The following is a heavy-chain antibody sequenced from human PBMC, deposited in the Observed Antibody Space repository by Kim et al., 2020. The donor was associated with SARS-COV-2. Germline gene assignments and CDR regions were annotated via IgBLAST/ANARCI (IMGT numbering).Heavy chain of an antibody. CDR3: ARVRVDYYGMDV. CDR1: GGSISSYY. V-gene: IGHV4-59*01. CDR2: IYYSGST. Sequence: SETLSLTCTVSGGSISSYYWSWIRQPPGKGLEWIGYIYYSGSTNYNPSLKSRVTISVDTSKNQFSLKLSSVTAADTAVYYCARVRVDYYGMDVWGQGTTVTVSS. J-gene: IGHJ6*02.